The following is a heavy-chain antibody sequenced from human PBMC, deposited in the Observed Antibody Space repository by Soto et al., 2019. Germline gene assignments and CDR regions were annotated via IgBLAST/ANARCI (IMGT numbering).Heavy chain of an antibody. CDR2: ISQRGTT. V-gene: IGHV4-31*03. CDR3: ARVSKSIGVVTAVPDGFDP. D-gene: IGHD2-21*02. J-gene: IGHJ5*02. Sequence: VQLQESGPGLVKPSQTLSLTCSVSGDSIASGAYYWGWIRQHPGKGLEWIGHISQRGTTYYNPSLKSRVWISVQTSKNQFSPNLKSVLAASSAVYYCARVSKSIGVVTAVPDGFDPWGQGTLVTVSS. CDR1: GDSIASGAYY.